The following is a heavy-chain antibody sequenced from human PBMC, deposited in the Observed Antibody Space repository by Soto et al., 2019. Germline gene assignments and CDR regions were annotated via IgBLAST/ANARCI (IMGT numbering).Heavy chain of an antibody. CDR3: ARQRTSAVTQAYFDV. CDR1: GDSISSRRYY. J-gene: IGHJ4*02. CDR2: IYYSGST. V-gene: IGHV4-39*01. Sequence: SESMSLTCTVTGDSISSRRYYWGRIRQPPGKGLEGIGRIYYSGSTYNNPSLRSRVPMSIDTSKDQFSLKLKSVTAGDRALYFCARQRTSAVTQAYFDVWGPGSLVTVSS. D-gene: IGHD2-21*02.